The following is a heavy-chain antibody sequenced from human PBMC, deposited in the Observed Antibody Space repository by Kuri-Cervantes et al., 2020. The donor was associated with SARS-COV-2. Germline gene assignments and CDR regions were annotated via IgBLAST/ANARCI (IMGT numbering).Heavy chain of an antibody. CDR3: VRDGDHWNFDY. Sequence: ETLSLTCAASGFTFSGHWIHWVRQAPGKGLVWVSRINPDGSYTNNAGSVKGRFTLSRDNAKNMLFLQMNSLRAEDTAVYYCVRDGDHWNFDYWGQGTLVTVSS. CDR1: GFTFSGHW. V-gene: IGHV3-74*01. D-gene: IGHD1-1*01. J-gene: IGHJ4*02. CDR2: INPDGSYT.